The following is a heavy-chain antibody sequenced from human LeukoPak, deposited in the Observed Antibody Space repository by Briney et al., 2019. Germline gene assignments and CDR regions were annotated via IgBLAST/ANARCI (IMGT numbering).Heavy chain of an antibody. Sequence: ASVKVSCKASGYTYPSDFMHWVRQAPGQWLEWMGIINPTGGSTTYAQKFQARVTMTRDTSTSTVYMELSSLRSDDTAVYYCARTAARRFDYWGQGTLVTVSS. J-gene: IGHJ4*02. D-gene: IGHD6-6*01. CDR1: GYTYPSDF. CDR3: ARTAARRFDY. V-gene: IGHV1-46*01. CDR2: INPTGGST.